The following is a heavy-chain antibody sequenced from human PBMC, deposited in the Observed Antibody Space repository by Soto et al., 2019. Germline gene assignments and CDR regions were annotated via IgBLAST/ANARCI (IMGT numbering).Heavy chain of an antibody. Sequence: TSETLSLTCTVSGGSMSSHYWTWLRQPPGKGLEWIGYISYSGSSYYNPSLKSRVTISADTSRNQFSLRLTSVIAADTAVYYCVGSLMSRAMESFDYWGQGTLVTV. CDR3: VGSLMSRAMESFDY. D-gene: IGHD5-18*01. CDR1: GGSMSSHY. V-gene: IGHV4-59*11. CDR2: ISYSGSS. J-gene: IGHJ4*02.